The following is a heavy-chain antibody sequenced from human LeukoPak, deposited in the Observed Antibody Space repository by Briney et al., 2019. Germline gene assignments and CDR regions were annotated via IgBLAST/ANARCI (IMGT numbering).Heavy chain of an antibody. Sequence: GGSLRLSCAASGFTFSSFGMNWVRQAPGKGLEWVSSISSSSSYTYYADSVKGRFTISRDNAKNSLRLQMNSLRVEDTAVYYCARGIGYCSSTSCYFFDFWGQGTLVTVSS. J-gene: IGHJ4*02. CDR2: ISSSSSYT. D-gene: IGHD2-2*01. CDR1: GFTFSSFG. V-gene: IGHV3-21*01. CDR3: ARGIGYCSSTSCYFFDF.